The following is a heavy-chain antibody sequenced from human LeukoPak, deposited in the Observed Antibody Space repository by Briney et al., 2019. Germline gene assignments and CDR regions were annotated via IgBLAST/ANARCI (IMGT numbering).Heavy chain of an antibody. CDR3: ARGRWDLDY. J-gene: IGHJ4*02. V-gene: IGHV4-34*01. CDR2: INHSGST. Sequence: SETLSLTCAVYGGSFSGYYWSWIRQPPGKGLEWIGEINHSGSTNYNPSLKSRVTISVDASKNQFSLKLSSVTAADTAVYYCARGRWDLDYWGQGTLVTVSS. D-gene: IGHD5-24*01. CDR1: GGSFSGYY.